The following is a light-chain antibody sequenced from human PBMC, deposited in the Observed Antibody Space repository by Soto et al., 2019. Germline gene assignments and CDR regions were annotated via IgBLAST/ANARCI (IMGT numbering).Light chain of an antibody. Sequence: DIQMTQSPSSLSASVGDRVTITCRASQSISSYLNWYQQKPGKAPKLLIYAASSLQSGVPSRFRGSGSGTDFTLTISSLQPEDFATYYCQQSYSTPWTVCQGTKVEIK. CDR2: AAS. J-gene: IGKJ1*01. CDR3: QQSYSTPWT. CDR1: QSISSY. V-gene: IGKV1-39*01.